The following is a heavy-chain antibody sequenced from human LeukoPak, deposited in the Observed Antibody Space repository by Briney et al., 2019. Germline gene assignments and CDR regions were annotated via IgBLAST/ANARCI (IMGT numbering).Heavy chain of an antibody. CDR1: GYTFISYG. V-gene: IGHV1-18*01. J-gene: IGHJ3*02. Sequence: ASVKVSCKASGYTFISYGISWVRQAPGQGLEWMGWISAYNGDTNYAQKLQGRVTITRDTSTSMAYMELSSLRSEDTAVYYCARGRRDVFDIWGQGTTVTVS. CDR2: ISAYNGDT. CDR3: ARGRRDVFDI.